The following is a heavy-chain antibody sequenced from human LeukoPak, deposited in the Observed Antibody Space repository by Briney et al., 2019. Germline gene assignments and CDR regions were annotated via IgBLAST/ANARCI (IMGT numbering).Heavy chain of an antibody. CDR2: IYNSGST. V-gene: IGHV4-59*02. Sequence: SETLSLTCTVSGGSVSTYYWSWIRQPPGKGLEWIGYIYNSGSTNYNPSLKSRVTISVDTSKNQFSLKLSSVTAADTAVYYCARDYPVVYWGQGTLVTVSS. CDR1: GGSVSTYY. J-gene: IGHJ4*02. CDR3: ARDYPVVY.